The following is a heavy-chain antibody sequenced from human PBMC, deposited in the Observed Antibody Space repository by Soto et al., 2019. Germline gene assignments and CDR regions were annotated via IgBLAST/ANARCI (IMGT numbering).Heavy chain of an antibody. CDR1: GGSFSGYY. J-gene: IGHJ3*02. D-gene: IGHD5-18*01. V-gene: IGHV4-34*01. CDR2: INHSGST. Sequence: SETLSLTCAVYGGSFSGYYWSWIRQPPGKGLEWIGEINHSGSTNYNPSLKSRVTISVDTSKNQFSLKLSSVTAADTAVYYCARSPGDTAMVTAFDIWGQGTMVTVSS. CDR3: ARSPGDTAMVTAFDI.